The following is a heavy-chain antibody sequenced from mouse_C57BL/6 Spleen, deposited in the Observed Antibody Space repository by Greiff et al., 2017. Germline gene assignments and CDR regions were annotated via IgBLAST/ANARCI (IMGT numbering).Heavy chain of an antibody. V-gene: IGHV1-20*01. Sequence: VQLKESGPELVKPGDSVKISCKASGYSFTGYFMNWVMQSHGKSLEWIGRINPYNGDTFYNQKFKCKATFTVDKSSSTSHMELLSLTSEDSAVYSCARSPGCFYFGYRGQGTTLTVSS. CDR1: GYSFTGYF. CDR3: ARSPGCFYFGY. J-gene: IGHJ2*01. CDR2: INPYNGDT.